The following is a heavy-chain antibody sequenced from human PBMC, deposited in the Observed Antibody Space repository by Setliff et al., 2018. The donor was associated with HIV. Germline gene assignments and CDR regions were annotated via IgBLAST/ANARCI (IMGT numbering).Heavy chain of an antibody. D-gene: IGHD3-10*01. V-gene: IGHV7-4-1*02. CDR2: INTNTGNP. CDR3: ARGKRAMVRGVIITPAFDI. CDR1: GYTFTSYA. Sequence: VASVKVSCKASGYTFTSYAMNWARQAPGQGLEWMGWINTNTGNPTYAQGFTGRFVFSLDTSVSTAYLQISSLKAEDTAVYYCARGKRAMVRGVIITPAFDIWGQGTMVTVSS. J-gene: IGHJ3*02.